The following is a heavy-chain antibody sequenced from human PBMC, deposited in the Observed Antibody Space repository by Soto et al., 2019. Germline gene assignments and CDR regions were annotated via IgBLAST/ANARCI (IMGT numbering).Heavy chain of an antibody. Sequence: QVQLVESGGGVVQPGRSLRLSCAASGFTFSSYGMHWVRQAPGKGLEWVAVISYDGSNKYYADSVKGRFTISRDNSKNTLYLQMNSPRAEDTAVYYGAKDHRSGSYGYWGQGTLVTVSS. J-gene: IGHJ4*02. CDR1: GFTFSSYG. V-gene: IGHV3-30*18. D-gene: IGHD1-26*01. CDR2: ISYDGSNK. CDR3: AKDHRSGSYGY.